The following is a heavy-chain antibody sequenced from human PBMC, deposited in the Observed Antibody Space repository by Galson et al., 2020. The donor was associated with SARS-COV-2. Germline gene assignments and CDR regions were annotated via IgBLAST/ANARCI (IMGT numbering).Heavy chain of an antibody. V-gene: IGHV3-23*01. CDR1: GFDFRSYA. CDR3: AKEEHSDGYYYMFDY. J-gene: IGHJ4*02. Sequence: GASLKISCVASGFDFRSYAMSWLRQAPGKGLEWVSRISASGVTINYADSVKGRFTISRDNSKNTVHLHLGSLRAEDTAVYYCAKEEHSDGYYYMFDYWGQGTLVTVSS. CDR2: ISASGVTI. D-gene: IGHD3-22*01.